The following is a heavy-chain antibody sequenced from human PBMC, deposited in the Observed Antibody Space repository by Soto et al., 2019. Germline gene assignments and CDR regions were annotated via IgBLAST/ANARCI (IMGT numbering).Heavy chain of an antibody. V-gene: IGHV3-33*01. CDR1: GFTFSSYG. Sequence: GGSLRLSCAASGFTFSSYGMHWVRQAPGKGLEWVAVIWYDGSNKYYADSVKGRFTISRDNSKNTLYLQMNSLRAEDTAVYYCARDPGAYGAGHYYYYYGMDVWGQGTTVTVSS. J-gene: IGHJ6*02. CDR3: ARDPGAYGAGHYYYYYGMDV. CDR2: IWYDGSNK. D-gene: IGHD1-26*01.